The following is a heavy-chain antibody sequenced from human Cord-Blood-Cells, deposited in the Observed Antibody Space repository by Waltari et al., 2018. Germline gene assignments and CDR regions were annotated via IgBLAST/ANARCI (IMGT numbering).Heavy chain of an antibody. CDR3: ARYYDFWSGDAFDI. J-gene: IGHJ3*02. Sequence: QVQLQQWGAGLLKPSETLSLTCAVYGGSFSGYSWSWIRQPPGKGLELIGEINHSGSTNYNPSLKSRVTISVDTSKNQFSLKLSSVTAADTAVYYCARYYDFWSGDAFDIWGQGTMVTVSS. D-gene: IGHD3-3*01. CDR2: INHSGST. V-gene: IGHV4-34*01. CDR1: GGSFSGYS.